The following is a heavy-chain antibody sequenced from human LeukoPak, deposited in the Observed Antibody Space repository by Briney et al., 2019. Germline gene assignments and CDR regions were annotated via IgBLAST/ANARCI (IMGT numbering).Heavy chain of an antibody. CDR2: IRYDGSNK. Sequence: GGSLRLSCAASGFTFSSYGMHWVRQAPGKGLEWVAFIRYDGSNKYYADSVKGRFTISRDNSKNTLYLQMNSLRAEDTAVYYCAKERSSSWYVTDYWGQGTLVTVSS. CDR3: AKERSSSWYVTDY. V-gene: IGHV3-30*02. D-gene: IGHD6-13*01. J-gene: IGHJ4*02. CDR1: GFTFSSYG.